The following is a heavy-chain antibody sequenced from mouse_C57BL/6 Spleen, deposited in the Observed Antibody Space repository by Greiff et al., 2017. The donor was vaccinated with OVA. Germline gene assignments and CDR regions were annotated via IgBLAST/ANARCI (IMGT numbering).Heavy chain of an antibody. CDR3: ARDQPGYYFDD. V-gene: IGHV3-6*01. CDR2: ISYDGST. CDR1: GYSFTSDYY. J-gene: IGHJ2*01. Sequence: EVQLVESGPGLVKPSQSLSLSCSVSGYSFTSDYYWNWIRQFPGNQLEWMGFISYDGSTNYNPSLKNRISITHDTSKNQFILKLNSVTTEDTATYDCARDQPGYYFDDWGKGTTLTVSS.